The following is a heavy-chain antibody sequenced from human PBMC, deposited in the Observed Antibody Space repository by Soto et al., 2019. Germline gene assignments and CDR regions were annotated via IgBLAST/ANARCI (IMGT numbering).Heavy chain of an antibody. CDR2: INPNSGGT. CDR1: GYTFISYV. V-gene: IGHV1-2*04. CDR3: ARDGRYYGSGVPPYGMDV. J-gene: IGHJ6*02. Sequence: ASVKVSCKASGYTFISYVLHWVRQAPGQGPEWMGWINPNSGGTNYAQKFQGWVTMTRDTSISTAYMELSRLRSDDTAVYYCARDGRYYGSGVPPYGMDVWGQGTTVTVSS. D-gene: IGHD3-10*01.